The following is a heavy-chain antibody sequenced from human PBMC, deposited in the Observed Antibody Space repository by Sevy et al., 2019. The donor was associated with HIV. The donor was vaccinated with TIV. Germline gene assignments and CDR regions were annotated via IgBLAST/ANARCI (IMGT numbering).Heavy chain of an antibody. J-gene: IGHJ3*02. D-gene: IGHD1-26*01. V-gene: IGHV3-7*03. Sequence: GGSLRLSCAASGFTFSSYWMSWVRQAPGKGLEWVANIKQDGSEKYYVNSVKGRFTISRDNAKNSLYLQMNSLRAEDTAVYYCARDGASDAFDIWGQGTMVTVSS. CDR3: ARDGASDAFDI. CDR1: GFTFSSYW. CDR2: IKQDGSEK.